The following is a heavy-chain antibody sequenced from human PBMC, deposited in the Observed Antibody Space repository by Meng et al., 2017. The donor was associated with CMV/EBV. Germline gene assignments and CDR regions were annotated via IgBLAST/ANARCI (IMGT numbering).Heavy chain of an antibody. Sequence: SFSGYYWGWIRQPPGKGLEWIGEINHSGSTNYNPSLKSRVTISVDTSKNQFSLKLSSVTAADTAVYYCARGQEVVVVPAARTSWFDPWGQGTLVTVSS. CDR2: INHSGST. CDR3: ARGQEVVVVPAARTSWFDP. J-gene: IGHJ5*02. V-gene: IGHV4-34*01. D-gene: IGHD2-2*01. CDR1: SFSGYY.